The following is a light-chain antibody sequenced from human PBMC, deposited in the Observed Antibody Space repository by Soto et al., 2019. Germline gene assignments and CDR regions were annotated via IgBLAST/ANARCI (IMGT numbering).Light chain of an antibody. CDR1: QSISSW. V-gene: IGKV1-5*01. CDR3: QHYNSYPLT. J-gene: IGKJ4*01. CDR2: DAS. Sequence: DIQMTQSPSTLSTSVGDRVTITCRASQSISSWLPWYQQKPGKAPKLLIYDASSLESGVPSRFSGSGSGTEFTLTISTLQPDDFATYYCQHYNSYPLTFGGGTKVEIK.